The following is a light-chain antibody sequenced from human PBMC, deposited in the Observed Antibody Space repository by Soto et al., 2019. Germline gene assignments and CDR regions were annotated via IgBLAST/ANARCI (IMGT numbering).Light chain of an antibody. Sequence: EIVLTQSPGTLCLSPGERATLSCRASQSVTSNYLAWYQQKPGQAPRLLVYGASSRATGIPDRFSGSGSGTDFTLTISRLEPEDFAVYYCQQYGSSGTFGQGTTVDIK. J-gene: IGKJ1*01. CDR3: QQYGSSGT. CDR1: QSVTSNY. CDR2: GAS. V-gene: IGKV3-20*01.